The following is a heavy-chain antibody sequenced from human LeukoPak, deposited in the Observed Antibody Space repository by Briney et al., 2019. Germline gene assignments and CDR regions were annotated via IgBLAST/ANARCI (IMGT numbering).Heavy chain of an antibody. CDR2: ISAYNGNT. Sequence: ASVKVSCKASGYTFTSYGISWVRQAPGQGLEWMGWISAYNGNTNYAQKLQGRVTMTTDTSTSTAYMELRSLRSDDTAVYYCARDLTVGCSSTSCYFAFDIWGQGTMVTVSS. CDR1: GYTFTSYG. CDR3: ARDLTVGCSSTSCYFAFDI. D-gene: IGHD2-2*01. J-gene: IGHJ3*02. V-gene: IGHV1-18*01.